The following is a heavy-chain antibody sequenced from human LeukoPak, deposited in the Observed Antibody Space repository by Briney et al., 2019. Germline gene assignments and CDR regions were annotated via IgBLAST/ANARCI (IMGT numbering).Heavy chain of an antibody. V-gene: IGHV4-34*01. Sequence: SETLSLTCAVYGGSFSGYYWSWIRQPPGKGLEWIGEINHSGSTNYNPSLKSRVTISVDTSKNQFSLKLSPVTAADTAVYYCARWPAAAGTNYGGQGPLVTVP. D-gene: IGHD6-13*01. J-gene: IGHJ4*02. CDR1: GGSFSGYY. CDR2: INHSGST. CDR3: ARWPAAAGTNY.